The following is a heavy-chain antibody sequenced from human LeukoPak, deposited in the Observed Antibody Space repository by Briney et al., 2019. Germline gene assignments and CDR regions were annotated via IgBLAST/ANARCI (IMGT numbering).Heavy chain of an antibody. CDR1: GFNFIDYS. J-gene: IGHJ4*01. V-gene: IGHV3-48*01. D-gene: IGHD5-12*01. CDR3: ARDHRYAFDN. Sequence: GGSLRLSCAASGFNFIDYSLNWVRQAPGKGLEWISYIGISSGNTKYADSVKGRFTISRDKARNSLYLQMNSLRVEDTAVYYCARDHRYAFDNWGHGTLVTVPS. CDR2: IGISSGNT.